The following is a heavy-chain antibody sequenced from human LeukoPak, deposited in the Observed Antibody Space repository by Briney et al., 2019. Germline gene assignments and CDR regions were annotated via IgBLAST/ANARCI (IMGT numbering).Heavy chain of an antibody. D-gene: IGHD3-16*01. CDR1: GYTFTSYY. Sequence: ASVKVSCKASGYTFTSYYMHWVRQAPGQGLEWMGIINPSGGSTSYAQKFQGRVTMTRDTSTSTVYMELSSLRSEDTAAYYCAKDQVVWKGGGYYYYYGMDVWGQGTTVTVSS. CDR2: INPSGGST. CDR3: AKDQVVWKGGGYYYYYGMDV. J-gene: IGHJ6*02. V-gene: IGHV1-46*01.